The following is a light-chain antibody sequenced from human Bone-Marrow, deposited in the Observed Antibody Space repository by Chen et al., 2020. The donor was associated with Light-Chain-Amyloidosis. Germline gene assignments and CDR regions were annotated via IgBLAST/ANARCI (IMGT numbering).Light chain of an antibody. J-gene: IGLJ1*01. CDR2: VNN. CDR3: QSYDSGLSGYV. V-gene: IGLV1-40*01. Sequence: QSVLTQPPSVPGAPGQRVTISCTGSSSNIGAGYDVHWYQQLPGTAPKLLIFVNNNRPSGVPDRFSGSKSGTSASLAITGLQAEDEADYYCQSYDSGLSGYVFGTGTKVTVL. CDR1: SSNIGAGYD.